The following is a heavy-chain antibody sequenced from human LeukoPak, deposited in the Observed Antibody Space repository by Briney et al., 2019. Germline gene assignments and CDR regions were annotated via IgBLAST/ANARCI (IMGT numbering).Heavy chain of an antibody. CDR1: GFTFSSYA. J-gene: IGHJ4*02. CDR2: ISYDGSNK. CDR3: ARGWVRDYDSSGSFDY. V-gene: IGHV3-30*04. Sequence: GGSLRLSCAASGFTFSSYAMHWVRQAPGKGLEWVAVISYDGSNKYYADSVKGRFTISRDNSKNTLYLQMSSLRAEDTAVYYCARGWVRDYDSSGSFDYWGQGTLVTVSS. D-gene: IGHD3-22*01.